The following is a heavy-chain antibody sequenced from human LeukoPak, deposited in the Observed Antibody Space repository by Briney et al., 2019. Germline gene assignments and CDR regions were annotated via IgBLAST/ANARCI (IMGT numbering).Heavy chain of an antibody. V-gene: IGHV3-30*03. CDR3: VRYRVSYKYYAMDV. Sequence: GGSLRLSCEASRFPFNTYHFHWVRQAPGKGLEWLAVVSSDGSDNYNADSVKGRFTISRDNSKNTVYLQMSSLRVEDTAVYYCVRYRVSYKYYAMDVWGQGTTVTVSS. CDR1: RFPFNTYH. J-gene: IGHJ6*02. D-gene: IGHD4-11*01. CDR2: VSSDGSDN.